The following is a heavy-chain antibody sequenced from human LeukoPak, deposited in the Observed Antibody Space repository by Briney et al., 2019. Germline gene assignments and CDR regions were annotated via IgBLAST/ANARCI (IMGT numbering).Heavy chain of an antibody. V-gene: IGHV3-23*01. CDR2: IGGSNGIT. CDR1: GFTFSSYW. D-gene: IGHD5-12*01. CDR3: ARNENSGWGYFDY. J-gene: IGHJ4*02. Sequence: GGSLRLSCAASGFTFSSYWMSWVRQAPGKGLEWVSVIGGSNGITFYVGSVKGRFTISRDNSKDTLYLQMNSLRAEDTAVYYCARNENSGWGYFDYWGQGTLVTVSS.